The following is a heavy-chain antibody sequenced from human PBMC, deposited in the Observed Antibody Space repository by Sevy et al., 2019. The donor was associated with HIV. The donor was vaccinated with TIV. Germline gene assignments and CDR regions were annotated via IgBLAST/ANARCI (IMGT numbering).Heavy chain of an antibody. J-gene: IGHJ6*02. CDR2: INHSGST. CDR3: ARELVGRRYYGSGSYPSPPYGMDV. Sequence: SETLSLTCAVYGGSFSGYYWSWIRQPPGKGLEWIGEINHSGSTNYNPSLKSRVTISVDTSKNQFSLKLSSVTAADTGVYYCARELVGRRYYGSGSYPSPPYGMDVWGQGTTVTVSS. CDR1: GGSFSGYY. D-gene: IGHD3-10*01. V-gene: IGHV4-34*01.